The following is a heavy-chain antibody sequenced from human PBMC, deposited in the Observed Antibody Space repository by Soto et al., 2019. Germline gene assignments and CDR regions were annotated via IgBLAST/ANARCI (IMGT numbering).Heavy chain of an antibody. Sequence: GGSLRLSCAASGFTFSDYWMHWVRQAPGKGLVWVSRINSDGSTTTYAASVKGRFTVSRDNAKNTLYLQMDSLRAEDTAVYYCARRSGGYHHGYYFDNWGQGTLVTVSS. J-gene: IGHJ4*02. V-gene: IGHV3-74*01. CDR3: ARRSGGYHHGYYFDN. CDR2: INSDGSTT. D-gene: IGHD5-18*01. CDR1: GFTFSDYW.